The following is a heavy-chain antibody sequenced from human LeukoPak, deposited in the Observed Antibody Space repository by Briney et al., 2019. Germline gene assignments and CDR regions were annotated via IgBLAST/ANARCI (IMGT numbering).Heavy chain of an antibody. D-gene: IGHD3-16*01. Sequence: SETLSLTCTVSGGSISSHYWSWIRQPPGKGLEWIGYIYYSGSTNYNPSLKSRVTISVDTSKNQFSLKLSSVTAADTAVYYCARVQGWGSFRIDYWGQGTLVTVSS. J-gene: IGHJ4*02. CDR2: IYYSGST. V-gene: IGHV4-59*08. CDR3: ARVQGWGSFRIDY. CDR1: GGSISSHY.